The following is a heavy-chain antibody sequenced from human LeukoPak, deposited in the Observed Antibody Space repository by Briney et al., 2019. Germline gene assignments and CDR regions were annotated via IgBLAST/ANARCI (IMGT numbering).Heavy chain of an antibody. D-gene: IGHD2-15*01. CDR3: ARGDRNIVVVVAAARAHYYFDY. CDR2: INHSGST. J-gene: IGHJ4*02. V-gene: IGHV4-34*01. Sequence: SETLSPTCAVYGGSFSGYYWSWIRQPPGKGLEWIGEINHSGSTNYNPSLKSRVTISVDTSKNQFSLKLSSVTAADTAVYYCARGDRNIVVVVAAARAHYYFDYWGQGTLVTVSS. CDR1: GGSFSGYY.